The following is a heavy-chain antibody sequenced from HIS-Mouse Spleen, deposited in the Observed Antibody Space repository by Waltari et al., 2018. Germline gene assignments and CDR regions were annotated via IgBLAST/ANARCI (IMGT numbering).Heavy chain of an antibody. J-gene: IGHJ4*02. CDR3: AREPPYYDILTGYYDY. CDR2: IYYSGGT. D-gene: IGHD3-9*01. Sequence: QLQLQESGPGLVKPSETLSLTCTVSGGSISSSSYYWGWIRQPPGKGLEWIGSIYYSGGTSYNPPLKSRVTIAVDTSKNQFSLKLSSVTAADTAVYYCAREPPYYDILTGYYDYWGQGTLVTVSS. CDR1: GGSISSSSYY. V-gene: IGHV4-39*07.